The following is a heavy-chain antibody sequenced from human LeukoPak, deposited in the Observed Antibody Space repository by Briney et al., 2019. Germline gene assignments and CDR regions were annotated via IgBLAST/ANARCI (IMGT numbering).Heavy chain of an antibody. Sequence: GGSLRLSCVPSGFSFSNYAMSWVRQAPGKGLEWVSSISGSGGSTHYADSVKGRFTISRDKTKNTLYIQMNSLRAEDTAVYYCAKSAYYDASGYYREYYFDYWGQGTLVTVSS. V-gene: IGHV3-23*01. CDR1: GFSFSNYA. D-gene: IGHD3-22*01. J-gene: IGHJ4*02. CDR2: ISGSGGST. CDR3: AKSAYYDASGYYREYYFDY.